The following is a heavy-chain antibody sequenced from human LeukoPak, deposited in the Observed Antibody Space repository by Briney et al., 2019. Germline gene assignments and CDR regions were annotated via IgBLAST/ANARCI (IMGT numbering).Heavy chain of an antibody. Sequence: GGSLRLSCAASGFTFSNYAMSWVRQAPGKGLEWVSAISGSGSNTYYADSVKGRFTISRDNSKNTLSLQMISLRAEDTAVYYCAKQRGGTYYDSSGFYDYWGQGTLVTVSS. CDR1: GFTFSNYA. D-gene: IGHD3-22*01. CDR3: AKQRGGTYYDSSGFYDY. J-gene: IGHJ4*02. V-gene: IGHV3-23*01. CDR2: ISGSGSNT.